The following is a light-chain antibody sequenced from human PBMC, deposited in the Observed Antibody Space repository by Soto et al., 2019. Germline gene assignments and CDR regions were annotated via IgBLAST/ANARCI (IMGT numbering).Light chain of an antibody. V-gene: IGLV2-14*01. CDR3: SSYTTNLSLV. Sequence: QSVLTQPASVSGSPGQSITISCSVTTSDIGGYNFVSWYQHHPGKAPKLMIYEVSNRPSWVSNRFSGSKSGNTASLTISGLQAEDEADYYCSSYTTNLSLVFGGGTKLTVL. CDR2: EVS. J-gene: IGLJ2*01. CDR1: TSDIGGYNF.